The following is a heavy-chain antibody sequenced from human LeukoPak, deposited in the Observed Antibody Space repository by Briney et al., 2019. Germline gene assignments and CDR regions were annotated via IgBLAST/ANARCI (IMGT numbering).Heavy chain of an antibody. CDR2: ISASGGST. V-gene: IGHV3-23*01. CDR1: GFTFSGYA. J-gene: IGHJ4*02. Sequence: GGSLRLSCAASGFTFSGYAMSWVRQAPGKGLEWVSGISASGGSTYYADSVKGRFTIPRDNSKNTLYLQMNSLRAEDTAVYYCAKRIGYYFDYWGQGTLVTVSS. D-gene: IGHD2-21*01. CDR3: AKRIGYYFDY.